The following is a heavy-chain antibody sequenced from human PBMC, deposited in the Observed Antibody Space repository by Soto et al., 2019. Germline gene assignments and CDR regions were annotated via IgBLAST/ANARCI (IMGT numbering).Heavy chain of an antibody. CDR2: IFYSGST. CDR1: GGSISSYY. CDR3: ARRWGPTFDF. D-gene: IGHD1-26*01. J-gene: IGHJ4*02. Sequence: QVQLQESGPGLVKPSETLSLTCTVSGGSISSYYWSWIRQPPGKGLEWIGYIFYSGSTNYNPSLKGRSTRSVDTSKHQFSLKLSSVTAAYTAVYFCARRWGPTFDFWGQGTLVTVSS. V-gene: IGHV4-59*01.